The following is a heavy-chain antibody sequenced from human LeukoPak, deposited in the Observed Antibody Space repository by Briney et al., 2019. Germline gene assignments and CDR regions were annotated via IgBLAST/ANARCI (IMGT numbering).Heavy chain of an antibody. Sequence: GGSLRLSCAASGFTFSSYWMHWVRQAPGKGLVWVSRINSDGSSTSYADSVKGRFTISRDNAKNTLYLQMNSLRAEETAVYYCARLGYCSSTSCYLGGFDYWGQGTLVTVSS. CDR1: GFTFSSYW. CDR3: ARLGYCSSTSCYLGGFDY. J-gene: IGHJ4*02. V-gene: IGHV3-74*01. D-gene: IGHD2-2*01. CDR2: INSDGSST.